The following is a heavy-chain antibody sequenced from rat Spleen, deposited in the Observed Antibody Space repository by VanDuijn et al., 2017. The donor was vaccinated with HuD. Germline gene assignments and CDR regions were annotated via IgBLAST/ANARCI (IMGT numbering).Heavy chain of an antibody. Sequence: EVQLVESGGGLVQPGRSLKLSCAASGFTFSDYYMAWVRQAPKKGLEWVASISYEGSSTYYGDSVKGRFTISRDNAKSTLYLQMNSLRSEDTATYYCARHYYSSYYYVMDAWGQGASVTVSS. V-gene: IGHV5-22*01. CDR2: ISYEGSST. CDR1: GFTFSDYY. D-gene: IGHD1-2*01. CDR3: ARHYYSSYYYVMDA. J-gene: IGHJ4*01.